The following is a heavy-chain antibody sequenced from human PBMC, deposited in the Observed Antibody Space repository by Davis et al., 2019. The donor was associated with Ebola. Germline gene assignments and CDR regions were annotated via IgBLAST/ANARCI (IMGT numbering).Heavy chain of an antibody. V-gene: IGHV4-4*02. CDR2: IYYSGST. CDR3: ARVLSRDVRTDV. J-gene: IGHJ6*04. D-gene: IGHD2-21*02. Sequence: MPSETLSLTCAVSGGSISSSNWWSWVRQPPGKGLEWIGYIYYSGSTYYNPSLKSRVTISVDTSKNQFSLKLSSVTAADTAVYYCARVLSRDVRTDVWGKGTTVTVSS. CDR1: GGSISSSNW.